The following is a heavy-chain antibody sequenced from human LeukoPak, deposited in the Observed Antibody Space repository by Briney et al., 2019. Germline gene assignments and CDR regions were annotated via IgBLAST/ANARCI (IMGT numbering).Heavy chain of an antibody. J-gene: IGHJ4*02. Sequence: SEKVSCKASGGTFSSYAISWVRQAPGQGLEWMGGIIPIFGTADYAQKFQGRVTITADESTSTAYMELSSLRSEDTAVYYCAREAGYSSGWFDYWGQGTLVTVSS. D-gene: IGHD6-19*01. V-gene: IGHV1-69*13. CDR2: IIPIFGTA. CDR3: AREAGYSSGWFDY. CDR1: GGTFSSYA.